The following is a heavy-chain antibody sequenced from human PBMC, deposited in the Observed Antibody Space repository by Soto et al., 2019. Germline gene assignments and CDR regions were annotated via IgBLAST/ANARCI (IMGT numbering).Heavy chain of an antibody. V-gene: IGHV3-66*01. CDR3: ERDPGDRNGVSV. CDR1: GFTVSSDY. J-gene: IGHJ6*02. D-gene: IGHD1-26*01. Sequence: EVQVVESGGGLVQPGGSLRLSCAASGFTVSSDYMSWVRQAPGKGLEWVSVIYSGGSTYYADSVKGRFTISRDNSKNTLYLQMNSLRAEDTAVYYGERDPGDRNGVSVWGQGTTFTVSS. CDR2: IYSGGST.